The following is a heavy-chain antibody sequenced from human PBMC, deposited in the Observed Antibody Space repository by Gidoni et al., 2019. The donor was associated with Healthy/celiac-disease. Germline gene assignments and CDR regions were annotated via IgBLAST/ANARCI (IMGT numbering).Heavy chain of an antibody. CDR3: AYQNQLLQPNEYFQH. CDR1: GFTFSDYY. D-gene: IGHD2-2*01. CDR2: ISSSGSTI. Sequence: QVQLVESGGGLVKPGGSLRLSCAASGFTFSDYYMSWIRQAPGKGLECVSYISSSGSTIYYADSVKGRFTISRDNAKNSLYLQMNSLRAEDTAVYYCAYQNQLLQPNEYFQHWGQGTLVTVSS. J-gene: IGHJ1*01. V-gene: IGHV3-11*01.